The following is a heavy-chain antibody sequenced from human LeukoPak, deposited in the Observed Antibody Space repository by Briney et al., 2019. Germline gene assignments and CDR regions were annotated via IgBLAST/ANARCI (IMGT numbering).Heavy chain of an antibody. Sequence: SETLSLTCTVSGGSISSYYWSWIRQPPGKGLEWIGYIYYSGSTNYNPSLKSRVTISVDTSKNQFSLKLSSVTAADTAVYYCARRLRLKNPGGDAFDIWGQGTVVTVSS. CDR1: GGSISSYY. CDR2: IYYSGST. V-gene: IGHV4-59*01. J-gene: IGHJ3*02. D-gene: IGHD2/OR15-2a*01. CDR3: ARRLRLKNPGGDAFDI.